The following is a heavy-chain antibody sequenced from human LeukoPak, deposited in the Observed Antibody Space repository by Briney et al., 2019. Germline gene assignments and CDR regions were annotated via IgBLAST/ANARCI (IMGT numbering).Heavy chain of an antibody. CDR3: ARRYCSGRNCYYFDY. D-gene: IGHD2-15*01. J-gene: IGHJ4*02. Sequence: GESLKISCKGSGYTFPSYWIGWVRQMPGKGLEWMGIIHADDSDTRYSPSFQGQVTISADKSISTAYLQWSSLKASDTTMYYCARRYCSGRNCYYFDYWGQGTLVTVSS. CDR1: GYTFPSYW. CDR2: IHADDSDT. V-gene: IGHV5-51*01.